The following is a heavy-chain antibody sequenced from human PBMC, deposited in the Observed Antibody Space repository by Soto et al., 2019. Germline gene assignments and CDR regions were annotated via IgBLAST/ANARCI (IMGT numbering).Heavy chain of an antibody. D-gene: IGHD1-1*01. CDR2: TYYRSKWYN. CDR3: AREQTGTPKGGFDP. CDR1: GDSVSSNSAA. J-gene: IGHJ5*02. Sequence: SETLSLTCAISGDSVSSNSAAWNWIRQSPSRGLEWLGRTYYRSKWYNDYAVSVKSRITINPDTSKNQLSLQLNSVTPEDTDVYYCAREQTGTPKGGFDPWGQGTLVTVSS. V-gene: IGHV6-1*01.